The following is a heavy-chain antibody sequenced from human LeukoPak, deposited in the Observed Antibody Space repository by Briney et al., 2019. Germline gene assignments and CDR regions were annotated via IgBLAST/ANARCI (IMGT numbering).Heavy chain of an antibody. Sequence: SETLSLTCTVSGDSISGYYWSWIRQPPGKGLGWIGYIYYSGSTNYSPSLKSRVTISVDTSKNQFSLKLSSVTASDTAVYYCARAVYSEYDWDYWGQGTLVTVSS. CDR2: IYYSGST. V-gene: IGHV4-59*01. J-gene: IGHJ4*02. CDR3: ARAVYSEYDWDY. CDR1: GDSISGYY. D-gene: IGHD5-12*01.